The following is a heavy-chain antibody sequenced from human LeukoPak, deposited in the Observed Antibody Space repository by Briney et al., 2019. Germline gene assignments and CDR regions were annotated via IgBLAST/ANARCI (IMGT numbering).Heavy chain of an antibody. V-gene: IGHV4-39*07. D-gene: IGHD3-10*01. CDR2: IVHSGST. CDR1: GGSISGSSYY. Sequence: SETLSLTCTVSGGSISGSSYYWSWIRQPPGKGLEWIGEIVHSGSTNYNPSLKSRVTISVDTSKNQFSLKLTSVTAADTAVYYCARRLRFVGVWFDPWGQGTLVTVSS. CDR3: ARRLRFVGVWFDP. J-gene: IGHJ5*02.